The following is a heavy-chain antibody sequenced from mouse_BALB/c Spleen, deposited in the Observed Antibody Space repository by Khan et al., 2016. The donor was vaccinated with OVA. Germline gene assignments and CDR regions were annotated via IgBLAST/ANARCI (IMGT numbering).Heavy chain of an antibody. V-gene: IGHV3-2*02. CDR2: ISYSGNT. CDR3: ARIYGGDFDY. D-gene: IGHD1-1*01. CDR1: GYSITSDYA. J-gene: IGHJ2*02. Sequence: VQLQESGPGLVKPSQSLSLTCTVTGYSITSDYAWNWIRQFPGNKLEWMGFISYSGNTKYNPSLKSRISITRGTSRNQFFLQLNSVTIEDTATYYCARIYGGDFDYWGQGTSLTVAS.